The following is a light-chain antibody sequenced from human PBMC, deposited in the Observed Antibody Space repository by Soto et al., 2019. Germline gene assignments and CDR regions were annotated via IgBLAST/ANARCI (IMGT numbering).Light chain of an antibody. J-gene: IGKJ1*01. CDR3: QHYKMYSPWT. Sequence: DIQMTRSPSTASAYVGCSVTITCPASQSITTWLAWYQQRPGKAPKLLIYDVSSLQSGVPSRFSGIGSGTEFTLTISSLQTDDFATYYCQHYKMYSPWTFGQGTKVDIK. V-gene: IGKV1-5*01. CDR2: DVS. CDR1: QSITTW.